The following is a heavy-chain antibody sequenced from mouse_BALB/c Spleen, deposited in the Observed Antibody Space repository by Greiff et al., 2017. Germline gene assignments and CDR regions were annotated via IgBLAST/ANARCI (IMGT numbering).Heavy chain of an antibody. CDR1: GYSITSGYY. Sequence: EVQRVESGPGLVKPSQSLSLTCSVTGYSITSGYYWNWIRQFPGNKLEWMGYISYDGSNNYNPSLKNRISITRDTSKNQFFLKLNSVTTEDTATYYCARGKLGQGYFDVWGAGTTVTVSS. CDR2: ISYDGSN. V-gene: IGHV3-6*02. CDR3: ARGKLGQGYFDV. D-gene: IGHD4-1*01. J-gene: IGHJ1*01.